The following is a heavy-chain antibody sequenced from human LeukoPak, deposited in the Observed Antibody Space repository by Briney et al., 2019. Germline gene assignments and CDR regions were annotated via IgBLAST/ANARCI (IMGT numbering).Heavy chain of an antibody. CDR2: IYYSGST. J-gene: IGHJ3*02. Sequence: SETLSLTCTVSGGSISSGDYYWSWIRQPRGKGLEWIGYIYYSGSTYYNPSLKSRVTISVDTSKSQFSLKLSSVTAADTAVYYCAKRRQLWSEAAFDIWGQGTMVTVSS. D-gene: IGHD5-18*01. CDR1: GGSISSGDYY. V-gene: IGHV4-30-4*01. CDR3: AKRRQLWSEAAFDI.